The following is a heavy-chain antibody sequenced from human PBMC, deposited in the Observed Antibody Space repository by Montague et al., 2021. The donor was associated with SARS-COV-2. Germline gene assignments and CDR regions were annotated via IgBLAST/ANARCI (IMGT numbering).Heavy chain of an antibody. Sequence: SETLSLTCTVSGGSISSYHWSWIRQPPGKGLEWIGYMYYSGSTNYNPSLKGRVTISVDTSKNQFSLKLSSMTAADTAVYYCAREGRGYCSSTSCQSAFDIWGQGTMVTVSS. D-gene: IGHD2-2*01. CDR3: AREGRGYCSSTSCQSAFDI. CDR1: GGSISSYH. J-gene: IGHJ3*02. V-gene: IGHV4-59*01. CDR2: MYYSGST.